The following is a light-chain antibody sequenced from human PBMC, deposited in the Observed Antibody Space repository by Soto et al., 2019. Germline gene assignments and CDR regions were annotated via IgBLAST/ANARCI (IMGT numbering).Light chain of an antibody. CDR2: EVG. V-gene: IGLV2-8*01. CDR1: KNDIGFYDF. CDR3: KSYAGSNTYV. Sequence: QSALTQPHSAAGSPGQSVTISCTGTKNDIGFYDFVSWYQHHPGKAPRLIIYEVGQRPSGVPDRFSGSKSGNTAALTVSGLQAADEADYFCKSYAGSNTYVFGSGTKLTVL. J-gene: IGLJ1*01.